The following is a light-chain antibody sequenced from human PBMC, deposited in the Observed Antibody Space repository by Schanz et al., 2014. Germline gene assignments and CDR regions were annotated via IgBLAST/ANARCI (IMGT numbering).Light chain of an antibody. Sequence: QSALTQPASVSGSPGQSITISCTGTSSDVGGFNYVSWFQQHPGKAPKLMIFDVTKRPSGVPDRFSGSKSGNTASLTISGLQAEDGADYYCCSYAGSYTLVFGGGTKVTVL. CDR2: DVT. J-gene: IGLJ2*01. CDR3: CSYAGSYTLV. V-gene: IGLV2-11*01. CDR1: SSDVGGFNY.